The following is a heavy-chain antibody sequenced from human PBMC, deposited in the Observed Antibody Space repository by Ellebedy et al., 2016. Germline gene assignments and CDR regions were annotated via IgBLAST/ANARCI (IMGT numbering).Heavy chain of an antibody. J-gene: IGHJ4*02. CDR3: ARANLYCSGGSCTFDY. V-gene: IGHV3-20*04. CDR1: GFTFADYG. D-gene: IGHD2-15*01. CDR2: INWNGEST. Sequence: GGSLRLSCAASGFTFADYGMSWVRQAPGKGLEWVSGINWNGESTGYADSVKGQFTISRDNAKNSLYLQMNGLRAEDTALYYCARANLYCSGGSCTFDYWGQGTLVTVSS.